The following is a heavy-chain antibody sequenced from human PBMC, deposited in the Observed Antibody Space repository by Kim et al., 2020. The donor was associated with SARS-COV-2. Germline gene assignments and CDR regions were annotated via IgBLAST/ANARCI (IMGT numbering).Heavy chain of an antibody. CDR2: ISGSGGTT. J-gene: IGHJ4*02. D-gene: IGHD6-13*01. Sequence: GGSLRLSCAASGFTFSTYAMSWVRQAPGKGLEWVSGISGSGGTTYYADSVKGRFTISRDNSKNTLYLQMNSLRAEDTAVYYCAKTPSSWSYYFDYWGQGTLVTVSS. CDR1: GFTFSTYA. V-gene: IGHV3-23*01. CDR3: AKTPSSWSYYFDY.